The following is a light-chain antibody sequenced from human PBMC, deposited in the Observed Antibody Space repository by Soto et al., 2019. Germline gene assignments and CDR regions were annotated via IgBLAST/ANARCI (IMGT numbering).Light chain of an antibody. CDR2: GAS. Sequence: EIVLTQSPGTLSLSPGERATLSCRASESISSSYLAWYQQKPGQAPRLLIYGASSRATGIPDRFSGSGSGTDFTLTISRLEPEDFGVYYCQQYGSSPLTFGGGTKVESK. V-gene: IGKV3-20*01. J-gene: IGKJ4*01. CDR1: ESISSSY. CDR3: QQYGSSPLT.